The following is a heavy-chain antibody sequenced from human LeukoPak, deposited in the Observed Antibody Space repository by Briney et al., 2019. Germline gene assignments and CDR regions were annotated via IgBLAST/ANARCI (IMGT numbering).Heavy chain of an antibody. CDR3: AGVSSGWPYIMDV. D-gene: IGHD6-19*01. J-gene: IGHJ6*02. CDR1: GGSISSSSYY. CDR2: IYYSGST. V-gene: IGHV4-39*07. Sequence: SETLSLTCTVSGGSISSSSYYWGWLRQPPGKGLEWIGSIYYSGSTYYNPSLKSRVTISVDTSKNQFSLKLSSVTAADTAVYYCAGVSSGWPYIMDVWGQGTTVTVSS.